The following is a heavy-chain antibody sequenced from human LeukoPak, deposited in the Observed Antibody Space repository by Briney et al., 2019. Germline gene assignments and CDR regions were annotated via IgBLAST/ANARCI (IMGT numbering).Heavy chain of an antibody. V-gene: IGHV1-69*06. CDR1: GGTFSNYT. D-gene: IGHD2-2*01. CDR3: ARERGLRRTIGYCSSTSCYGLAY. Sequence: GASVKVSCKTSGGTFSNYTISWVRQAPGQGLEWMGGIIPIFGTANYAQKFQGKVTITADKSTSTAYMDLSSLRFEDTAVYYCARERGLRRTIGYCSSTSCYGLAYWGQGTLVTVSS. CDR2: IIPIFGTA. J-gene: IGHJ4*02.